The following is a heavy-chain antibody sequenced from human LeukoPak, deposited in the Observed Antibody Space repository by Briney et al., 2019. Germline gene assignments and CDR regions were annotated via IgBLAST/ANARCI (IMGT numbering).Heavy chain of an antibody. Sequence: GASVKVSCKASGYTFTSYAMNWVRQAPGQGLEWKGWINTNTGNPTYAQGFTGRFVFSLDTSVSTAYLQISSLKAEDTAVYYCARGGGSYYDFWSGYSLYYYYYMDLWGKGTTVTVSS. CDR3: ARGGGSYYDFWSGYSLYYYYYMDL. CDR1: GYTFTSYA. J-gene: IGHJ6*03. D-gene: IGHD3-3*01. V-gene: IGHV7-4-1*02. CDR2: INTNTGNP.